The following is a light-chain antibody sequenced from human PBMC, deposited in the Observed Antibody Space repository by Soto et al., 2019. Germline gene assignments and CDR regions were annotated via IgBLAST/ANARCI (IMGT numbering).Light chain of an antibody. CDR2: AAS. J-gene: IGKJ1*01. V-gene: IGKV1-39*01. Sequence: DIQMTQSPSSLSASVGDRVTITCRASQSISSYLNWYQQKPGKAPKLLIYAASSLQSGVPSRFSGCGSGTDFTLTISSLQPEDFATYYCQQSYSTPPTCGQGTKVESK. CDR3: QQSYSTPPT. CDR1: QSISSY.